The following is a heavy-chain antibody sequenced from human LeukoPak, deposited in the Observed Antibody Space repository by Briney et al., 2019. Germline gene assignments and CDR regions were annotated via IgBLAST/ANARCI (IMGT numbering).Heavy chain of an antibody. V-gene: IGHV3-11*06. J-gene: IGHJ6*02. Sequence: KPGGSLRLSCAAPGFMFSDYYMSWIRQAPGKGLEWVSYISNKSGYTNYADSVKGRFTISRDNAKNSLYLQMNSLRAEDTAVYYCARSYYDFAYDMDVWGQGTTVTVSS. CDR1: GFMFSDYY. CDR2: ISNKSGYT. D-gene: IGHD3-3*01. CDR3: ARSYYDFAYDMDV.